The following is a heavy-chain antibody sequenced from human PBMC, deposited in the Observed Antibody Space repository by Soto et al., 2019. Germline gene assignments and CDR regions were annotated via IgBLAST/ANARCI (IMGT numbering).Heavy chain of an antibody. J-gene: IGHJ4*02. CDR1: GYSFTNYE. CDR3: ASGAYNWNDYAY. CDR2: MSPKRGNT. Sequence: QVQLVQSGAEVKKPGASVKVSCKASGYSFTNYEITWVRQATGQGLEWMGWMSPKRGNTAYAQKVQGRVAMTRNTSISTAYLELSSLTSEDTAVYYCASGAYNWNDYAYWGQGTLVSVSS. V-gene: IGHV1-8*01. D-gene: IGHD1-20*01.